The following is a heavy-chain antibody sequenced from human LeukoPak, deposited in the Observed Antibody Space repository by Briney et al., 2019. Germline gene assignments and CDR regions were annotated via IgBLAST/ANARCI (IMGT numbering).Heavy chain of an antibody. CDR3: ARGGDYYESSGYYPEY. D-gene: IGHD3-22*01. CDR1: GYTFTGYY. J-gene: IGHJ4*02. CDR2: INPNSGGT. V-gene: IGHV1-2*02. Sequence: ASVKVSCKASGYTFTGYYIHWVRQAPGQGLEWMGWINPNSGGTNYAQKFQGRVTMTRDTSISTAYMELRRLRSDDTAVFYCARGGDYYESSGYYPEYWGQGTLATVSS.